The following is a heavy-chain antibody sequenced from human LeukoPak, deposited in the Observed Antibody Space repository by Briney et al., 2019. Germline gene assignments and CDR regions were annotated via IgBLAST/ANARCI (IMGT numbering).Heavy chain of an antibody. CDR2: IYYSGST. Sequence: SETLSLTCTVSGGSISSGAYYWSWIRQHPGKGLEWIGYIYYSGSTYYNPSLKSRVTISIDTSRNQFSLNLSSVTAADTAVYYCARATAGKHHFDFWGQGTLVTVSS. CDR1: GGSISSGAYY. CDR3: ARATAGKHHFDF. V-gene: IGHV4-31*03. J-gene: IGHJ4*02. D-gene: IGHD6-13*01.